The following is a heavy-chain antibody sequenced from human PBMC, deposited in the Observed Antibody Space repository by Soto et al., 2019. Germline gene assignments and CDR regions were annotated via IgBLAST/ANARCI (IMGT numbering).Heavy chain of an antibody. CDR2: INPSGGST. CDR1: GYTFTSYY. D-gene: IGHD4-17*01. CDR3: ARVEYGDLPRLGNNWSDP. V-gene: IGHV1-46*01. J-gene: IGHJ5*02. Sequence: ASVKVSCKASGYTFTSYYMHWVRQAPGQGLEWMGIINPSGGSTSYAQKFQGRVTMTRDTSTSTVYMELSSLRSEDTAVFYCARVEYGDLPRLGNNWSDPWGQGPLVTVSS.